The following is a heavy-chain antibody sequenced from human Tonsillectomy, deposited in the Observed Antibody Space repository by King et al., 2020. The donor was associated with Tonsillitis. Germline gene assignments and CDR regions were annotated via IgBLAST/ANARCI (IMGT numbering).Heavy chain of an antibody. Sequence: VQLQESGPGLVKPSETLSLTCTVSGGSVSSGSYYWSWIRQPPGKGLEWIGYIYYSGSTNYNPSLKSRVTISVDTSKNQFSLKLSSVTAADTAVYYCARDRSQFGRGALLFDPWGQGTLVTVSS. CDR2: IYYSGST. CDR3: ARDRSQFGRGALLFDP. CDR1: GGSVSSGSYY. J-gene: IGHJ5*02. D-gene: IGHD3-16*01. V-gene: IGHV4-61*01.